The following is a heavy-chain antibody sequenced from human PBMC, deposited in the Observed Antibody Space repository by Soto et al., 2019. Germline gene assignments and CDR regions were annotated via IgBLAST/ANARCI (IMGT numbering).Heavy chain of an antibody. Sequence: QVQLVESGGGVVQPGRSLRLSCAASGFTFSSYGMHWVRQAPGKGLEWVAVISYDGSKEFYADSVKGRFTISSDNSKNTLYLQMNSLRAEDTAVYYCAKGLRLWSTDYYYYGIDVWGQGTTVTVSS. J-gene: IGHJ6*02. D-gene: IGHD5-18*01. CDR3: AKGLRLWSTDYYYYGIDV. V-gene: IGHV3-30*18. CDR1: GFTFSSYG. CDR2: ISYDGSKE.